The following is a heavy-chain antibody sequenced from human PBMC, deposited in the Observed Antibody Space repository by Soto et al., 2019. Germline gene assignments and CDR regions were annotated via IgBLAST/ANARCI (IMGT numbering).Heavy chain of an antibody. V-gene: IGHV3-9*01. J-gene: IGHJ3*02. D-gene: IGHD3-9*01. CDR1: GFTFDDYA. Sequence: GGSLRLSCAASGFTFDDYAMHWVRQAPGKGLEWVSGISWNSGSIGYADSVKGRFTISRDNAKNSLYLQMNSLRAEDTALYYCAKDNTPDKYYDILTDGSAFDIWGQGTMVTVSS. CDR2: ISWNSGSI. CDR3: AKDNTPDKYYDILTDGSAFDI.